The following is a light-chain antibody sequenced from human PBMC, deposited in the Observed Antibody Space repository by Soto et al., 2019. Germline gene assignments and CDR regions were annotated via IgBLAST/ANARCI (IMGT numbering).Light chain of an antibody. V-gene: IGKV1-9*01. J-gene: IGKJ4*01. CDR3: QQLSRYPLT. Sequence: DIQLTQSPSVLSASVGDTVTITCRAGQALSNYSAWYQQKPGKAPDLLIYSASTLQSGVPSRFSGSGSETEFSLTIRALQPEDFATYYCQQLSRYPLTFGGGTKVDIK. CDR2: SAS. CDR1: QALSNY.